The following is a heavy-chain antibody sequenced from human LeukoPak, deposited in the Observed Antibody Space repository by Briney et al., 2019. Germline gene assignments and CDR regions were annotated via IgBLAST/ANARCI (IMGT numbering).Heavy chain of an antibody. J-gene: IGHJ4*02. CDR2: INHSGST. CDR3: ARSTTLPTFFDY. CDR1: GVSFSGYY. Sequence: SETLSLTCAVYGVSFSGYYWSWVRQPPGKGVGGVGEINHSGSTNYNPSLKSRVTISVHTSKHQFSLKLSSVTAADTAVYYCARSTTLPTFFDYWGQGTLVTVSS. V-gene: IGHV4-34*01. D-gene: IGHD4-17*01.